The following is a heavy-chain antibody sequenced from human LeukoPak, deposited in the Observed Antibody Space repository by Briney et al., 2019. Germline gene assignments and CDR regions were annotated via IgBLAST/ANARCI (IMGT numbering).Heavy chain of an antibody. V-gene: IGHV3-33*08. CDR2: VSYDGNNE. J-gene: IGHJ4*02. CDR3: ARADYDFWSGHQGYYFDY. D-gene: IGHD3-3*01. CDR1: GFTFGSYV. Sequence: PGGSLRLSCAASGFTFGSYVMHWVRQAPGKGLEWVAIVSYDGNNEYYSDSVKGRFTISRDNAKNSLYLQMDSLRAEDTAVYYCARADYDFWSGHQGYYFDYWGQGTLVTASS.